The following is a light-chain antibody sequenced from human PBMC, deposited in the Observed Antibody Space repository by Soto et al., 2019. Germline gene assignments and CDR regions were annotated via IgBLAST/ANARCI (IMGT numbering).Light chain of an antibody. CDR3: NSYTTSSTVV. V-gene: IGLV2-14*01. Sequence: QSVLTQPASVSGSPGQSITISCTGTSSDVGAYNYVSWYQQYPCKAPKLMIYHVSNRPSGVSNRFSGSKSGNPASLTISGLLAEDEADYYCNSYTTSSTVVFGGGTKVTVL. J-gene: IGLJ2*01. CDR2: HVS. CDR1: SSDVGAYNY.